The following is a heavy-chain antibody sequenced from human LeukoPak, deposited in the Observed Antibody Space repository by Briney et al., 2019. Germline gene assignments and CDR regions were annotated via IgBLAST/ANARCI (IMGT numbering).Heavy chain of an antibody. CDR2: ISYDGSIK. D-gene: IGHD1-14*01. CDR1: GVTFSSNG. Sequence: GGSLRLSCAASGVTFSSNGMHWVRQAPGKGGEWVAVISYDGSIKYYADSVNGRFTISRGNSKTTLYLQMNSLRAEDTAVYSCANAPVRTRPVFSPPGAMDVWGQGTTVTVSS. V-gene: IGHV3-30*18. CDR3: ANAPVRTRPVFSPPGAMDV. J-gene: IGHJ6*02.